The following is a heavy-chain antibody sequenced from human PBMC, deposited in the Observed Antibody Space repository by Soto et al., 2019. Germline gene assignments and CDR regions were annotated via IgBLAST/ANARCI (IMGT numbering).Heavy chain of an antibody. CDR3: ARLFYYDDSGHYYGNGAFDI. J-gene: IGHJ3*02. CDR1: GAAIESGGRL. V-gene: IGHV4-31*02. D-gene: IGHD3-22*01. Sequence: TLSHKWSISGAAIESGGRLSIWVRKHKGGGLEWIGYIYYTGRTYYNPSLESRVTFSVDTSKNQFSLKLSSVTAADTAVYYCARLFYYDDSGHYYGNGAFDIWGQGTMVT. CDR2: IYYTGRT.